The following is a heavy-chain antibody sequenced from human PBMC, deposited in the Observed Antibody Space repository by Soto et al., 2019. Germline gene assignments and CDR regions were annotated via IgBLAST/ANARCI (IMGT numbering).Heavy chain of an antibody. V-gene: IGHV3-23*01. CDR1: GFTFSSYA. D-gene: IGHD4-17*01. J-gene: IGHJ6*03. CDR3: AKNANGDYVNGSYYYYYMDV. CDR2: ISGSGGST. Sequence: GGSLRLSCAASGFTFSSYAMSWVRQAPGKGLEWVSAISGSGGSTYYADSVKGRFTNSRDNSKNTLYLQMNSLRAEDTAVYYCAKNANGDYVNGSYYYYYMDVWGKGTTVTVSS.